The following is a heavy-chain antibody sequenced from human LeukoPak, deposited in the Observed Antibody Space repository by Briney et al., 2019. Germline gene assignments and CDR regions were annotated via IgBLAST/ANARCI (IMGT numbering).Heavy chain of an antibody. Sequence: GGSLRLSCAGSGFTFSTYAMNWVRQAPGKGREWVSFITISSNSINYADSVKGRFTISRDNAKNSLYEQMHSLRAEDTAVYYCARSQWLRFDAFDIWGQGTMVTVSS. V-gene: IGHV3-48*01. CDR1: GFTFSTYA. CDR3: ARSQWLRFDAFDI. D-gene: IGHD5-12*01. J-gene: IGHJ3*02. CDR2: ITISSNSI.